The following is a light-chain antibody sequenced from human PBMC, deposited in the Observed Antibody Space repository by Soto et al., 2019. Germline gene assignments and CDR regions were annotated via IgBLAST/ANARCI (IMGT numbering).Light chain of an antibody. CDR1: QEINNR. J-gene: IGKJ4*01. V-gene: IGKV1D-16*01. Sequence: DIHMTQSPSSLSASVGDRVIITCRASQEINNRLGWYQQKPEKARKSLIYRASNLQSGVPSRFIGSGSGTEFTLTINNLHPEDFATYFCQQYDDYPLTFGGGTKVEIK. CDR3: QQYDDYPLT. CDR2: RAS.